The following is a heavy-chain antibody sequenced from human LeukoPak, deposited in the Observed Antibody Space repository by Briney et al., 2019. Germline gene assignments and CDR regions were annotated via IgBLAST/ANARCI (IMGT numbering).Heavy chain of an antibody. J-gene: IGHJ5*02. CDR2: IYTSGST. CDR1: GGSISSGSYY. CDR3: AREGSSGYYLYNWFDP. V-gene: IGHV4-61*02. D-gene: IGHD3-22*01. Sequence: SETLSLTCTVSGGSISSGSYYWNWIRQPAGKGLEWIRRIYTSGSTNYNPSLKSRLTISVDTSKNQFSLKLSSVTAADTAVYYCAREGSSGYYLYNWFDPWGQGTLVTVSS.